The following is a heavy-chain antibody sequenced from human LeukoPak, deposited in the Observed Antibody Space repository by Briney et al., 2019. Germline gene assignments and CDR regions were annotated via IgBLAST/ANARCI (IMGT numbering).Heavy chain of an antibody. V-gene: IGHV1-69-2*01. Sequence: ASVKISCKVSGYTFTDYYMHWVQQAPGKGLEWMGLVDPEDGETIYAEKFQGRVTITADTSTDTAYMELSSLRSEDTAVYYCAGTREYSTPRYAFDIWGQGTMVTVSS. CDR2: VDPEDGET. J-gene: IGHJ3*02. D-gene: IGHD6-6*01. CDR1: GYTFTDYY. CDR3: AGTREYSTPRYAFDI.